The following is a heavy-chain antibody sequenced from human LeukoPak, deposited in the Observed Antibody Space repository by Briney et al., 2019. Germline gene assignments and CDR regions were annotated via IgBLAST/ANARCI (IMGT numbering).Heavy chain of an antibody. CDR2: ISSSGSTI. Sequence: PGGSLRLSCAASGFTFSSYEMNWVRQAPGKGLEWVSYISSSGSTIYYADSVKGRFTISRDNAKNSLYLQMNSLRAEDTAVYYCARDWVGAAPTDDFDYWGQGTLVTVSS. CDR3: ARDWVGAAPTDDFDY. J-gene: IGHJ4*02. CDR1: GFTFSSYE. V-gene: IGHV3-48*03. D-gene: IGHD2-15*01.